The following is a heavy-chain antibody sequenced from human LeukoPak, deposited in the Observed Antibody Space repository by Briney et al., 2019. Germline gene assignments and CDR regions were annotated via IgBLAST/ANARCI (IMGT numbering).Heavy chain of an antibody. Sequence: GGSLRLSCAASGFTFGTYAMHWVRQAPGKGLEWVAVIAYDGSEKYYADSVKGRFTISRDNSKYTLYLQMNSLRAEDTAVYYCARDDSDVGIVATISREGDYFDYWGQGTLVTVSS. CDR1: GFTFGTYA. V-gene: IGHV3-30-3*01. J-gene: IGHJ4*02. CDR3: ARDDSDVGIVATISREGDYFDY. D-gene: IGHD5-12*01. CDR2: IAYDGSEK.